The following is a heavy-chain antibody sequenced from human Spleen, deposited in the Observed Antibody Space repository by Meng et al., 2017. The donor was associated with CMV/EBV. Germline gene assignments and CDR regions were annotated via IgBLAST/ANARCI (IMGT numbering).Heavy chain of an antibody. CDR3: ARLRDYYDSSGYYFDY. Sequence: GESLKISCAASGFTFSSYSMNWVRQAPGKGLEWVSSISSSSSYIYYADSVKGRFTISRDNAKNSLYLQMNSLRAEDTAVYYCARLRDYYDSSGYYFDYWGQGTLVTVSS. CDR1: GFTFSSYS. CDR2: ISSSSSYI. V-gene: IGHV3-21*01. D-gene: IGHD3-22*01. J-gene: IGHJ4*02.